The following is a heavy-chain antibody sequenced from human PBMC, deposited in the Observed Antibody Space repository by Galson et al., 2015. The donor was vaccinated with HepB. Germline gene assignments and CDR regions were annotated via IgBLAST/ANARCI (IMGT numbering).Heavy chain of an antibody. V-gene: IGHV3-7*03. CDR3: ARPYSSSWYSALSVGY. D-gene: IGHD6-13*01. CDR2: IGQDGREI. Sequence: SLRLSCAASGFTFSRFSSYSMSWVRQAPGKGLEWVANIGQDGREIYYVDSVKGRFTISRDNAKNSLYLQMNTLRAEDTAVYYCARPYSSSWYSALSVGYWGQGTLVGGPS. CDR1: GFTFSRFSSYS. J-gene: IGHJ4*02.